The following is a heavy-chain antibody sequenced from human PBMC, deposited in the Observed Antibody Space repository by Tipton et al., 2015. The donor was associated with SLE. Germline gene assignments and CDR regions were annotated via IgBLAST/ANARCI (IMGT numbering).Heavy chain of an antibody. CDR1: GDSISNYY. Sequence: TLSLTCTVSGDSISNYYWSWIRQPPGKGLEWIGYIYYSGYTNYNPSLKSRLTISVDRSKNQFSLKLSSVTAADTAVYYCVGGTLVDFYYYYMDVWGQGTTVTVSS. D-gene: IGHD3-16*01. V-gene: IGHV4-59*08. CDR2: IYYSGYT. CDR3: VGGTLVDFYYYYMDV. J-gene: IGHJ6*03.